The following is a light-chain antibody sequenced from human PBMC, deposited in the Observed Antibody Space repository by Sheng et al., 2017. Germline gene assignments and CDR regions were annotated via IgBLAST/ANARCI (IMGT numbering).Light chain of an antibody. CDR1: RSIASN. CDR2: GAS. J-gene: IGKJ4*01. Sequence: EIVLTQSPGTLSLSPGERATLSCRASRSIASNYLAWYQQKPGQAPRLLIYGASTRATGFPARFSGSGSGTEFTLTISSLQSEDFAVYYCQQYSDWPSFGGGTKVEIK. CDR3: QQYSDWPS. V-gene: IGKV3-15*01.